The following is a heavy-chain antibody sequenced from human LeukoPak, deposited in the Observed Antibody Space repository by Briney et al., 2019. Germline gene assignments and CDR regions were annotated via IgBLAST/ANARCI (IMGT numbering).Heavy chain of an antibody. V-gene: IGHV3-21*01. D-gene: IGHD6-6*01. CDR1: GFTFSSYA. CDR2: ISSSSSYI. CDR3: AREKIEYSSSRGIFDY. J-gene: IGHJ4*02. Sequence: PGGSLRLSCAASGFTFSSYAMSWVRQAPGKGLEWVSSISSSSSYIYYADSVKGRFTISRDNAKNSLYLQMNSLRAEDTAVYYCAREKIEYSSSRGIFDYWGQGTLVTVSS.